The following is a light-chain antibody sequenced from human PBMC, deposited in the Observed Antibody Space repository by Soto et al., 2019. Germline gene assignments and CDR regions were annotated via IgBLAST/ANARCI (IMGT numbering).Light chain of an antibody. J-gene: IGKJ4*01. CDR1: QSVSSN. CDR2: GAS. Sequence: EIVLTQSPGTLSVSAGERATLSCRASQSVSSNLAWYQQKPGQAPRLLIYGASTRATSMPARFSGSGSGTEFTLTISSLKPEDFAVYYCQQYDNWTLTFGGGTKVDIK. V-gene: IGKV3-15*01. CDR3: QQYDNWTLT.